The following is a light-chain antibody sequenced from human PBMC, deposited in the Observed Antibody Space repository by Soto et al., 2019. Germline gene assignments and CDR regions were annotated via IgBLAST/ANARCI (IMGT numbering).Light chain of an antibody. CDR1: QSISSL. CDR2: AAS. CDR3: QKYNSAPLT. V-gene: IGKV1-27*01. J-gene: IGKJ1*01. Sequence: DLQITHSHSTLSASVGARVTITCRASQSISSLLAWYQQKPGKVPKLLIYAASTLQSGVPSRFSGSGSGTDFTLTISSLQSEDVAVYYCQKYNSAPLTFGQGTKVDI.